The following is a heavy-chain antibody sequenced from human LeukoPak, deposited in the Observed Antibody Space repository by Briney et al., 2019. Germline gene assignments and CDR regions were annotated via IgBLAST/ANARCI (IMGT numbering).Heavy chain of an antibody. V-gene: IGHV1-2*02. CDR2: INPNSGGT. CDR3: AREDYYDSSGYHPNWFDP. Sequence: ASVKVSCKASGYTFTGYYMHWVRQAPGQGLEWMGWINPNSGGTNYAQKFQGRVTMTRDTSISTAYMELSRLRSDDTAVYYCAREDYYDSSGYHPNWFDPWGQGTLVTVSS. CDR1: GYTFTGYY. D-gene: IGHD3-22*01. J-gene: IGHJ5*02.